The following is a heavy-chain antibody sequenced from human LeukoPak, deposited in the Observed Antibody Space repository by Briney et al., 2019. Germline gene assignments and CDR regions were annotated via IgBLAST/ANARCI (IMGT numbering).Heavy chain of an antibody. J-gene: IGHJ6*02. CDR3: ARGEWLRYGYYYGMEV. Sequence: MTSETLSLTCTVSGGSISSYYWSWIRQPAGKGLEWIGRIYTSGSTNYNPSLKSRVTMSVDTSKNQFSLKLSSVTAADTAVYYCARGEWLRYGYYYGMEVWGQGTTVTVSS. V-gene: IGHV4-4*07. CDR1: GGSISSYY. D-gene: IGHD5-12*01. CDR2: IYTSGST.